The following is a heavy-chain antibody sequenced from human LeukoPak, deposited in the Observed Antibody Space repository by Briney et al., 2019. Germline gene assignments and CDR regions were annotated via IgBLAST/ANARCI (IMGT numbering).Heavy chain of an antibody. CDR3: AKDRNRYCSGGSCYSVDY. D-gene: IGHD2-15*01. CDR2: IYSGGST. Sequence: PGGSLRLSCAASGFTVSSNYMNWVRQAPGKGLEWVSVIYSGGSTYYADSVKGRFTLSRDNSKNTLYLQMNSLRAEDTAVYYCAKDRNRYCSGGSCYSVDYWGQGTLVTVSS. J-gene: IGHJ4*02. V-gene: IGHV3-53*05. CDR1: GFTVSSNY.